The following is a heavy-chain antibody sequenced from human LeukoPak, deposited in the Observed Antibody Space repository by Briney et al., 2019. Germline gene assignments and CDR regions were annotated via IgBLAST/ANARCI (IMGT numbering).Heavy chain of an antibody. CDR2: KQNDGSTT. V-gene: IGHV3-30*02. Sequence: GGSLRLSCTASGFTFSSYGMHWVRQAPGKGLEWVAFKQNDGSTTFYAESVKGRFTISRDNSKNTLFLQMNSLRTDDTAVYYCGREQSAYYVHAFDPWGQGTLVTVSS. CDR1: GFTFSSYG. CDR3: GREQSAYYVHAFDP. D-gene: IGHD3-3*01. J-gene: IGHJ5*02.